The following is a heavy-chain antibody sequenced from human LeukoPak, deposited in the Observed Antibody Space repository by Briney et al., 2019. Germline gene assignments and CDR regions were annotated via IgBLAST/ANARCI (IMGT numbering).Heavy chain of an antibody. CDR1: GGSISSSNW. Sequence: TETLSLTCAVPGGSISSSNWWSWVRQPPGKGLEWIGEIYHSASTNYKPSLKSRVTISVDKSKNQFALKLSSVTAADTAVYYCAREARSGYYDSSGTYVYWGQGTLVTVSS. V-gene: IGHV4-4*02. J-gene: IGHJ4*02. CDR3: AREARSGYYDSSGTYVY. D-gene: IGHD3-22*01. CDR2: IYHSAST.